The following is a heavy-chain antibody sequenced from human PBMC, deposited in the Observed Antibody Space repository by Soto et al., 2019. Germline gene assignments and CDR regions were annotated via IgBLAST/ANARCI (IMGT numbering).Heavy chain of an antibody. CDR3: AKDPSNDILTGYYINGWFDP. CDR1: GFTFSSYG. V-gene: IGHV3-30*18. Sequence: GGSLRLSCAASGFTFSSYGMHWVRQAPGKGLEWVAVISYDGSNKYYADSVKGRFTISRDNSKNTLYLQMNSLRAEDTAVYYCAKDPSNDILTGYYINGWFDPWGQGTLVTVSS. CDR2: ISYDGSNK. D-gene: IGHD3-9*01. J-gene: IGHJ5*02.